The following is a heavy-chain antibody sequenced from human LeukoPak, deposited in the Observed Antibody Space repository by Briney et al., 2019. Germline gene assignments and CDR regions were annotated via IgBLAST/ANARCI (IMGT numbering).Heavy chain of an antibody. CDR2: ISSSSSTI. J-gene: IGHJ4*02. D-gene: IGHD1-26*01. CDR1: GFTFSSYS. CDR3: ARRKSSIVGATILRGPQSWFDY. Sequence: PGGSLRLSCAASGFTFSSYSMNWVRQAPGKGLEWVSYISSSSSTIYYADSVKGRFTISRDNAKNSLYLQMNSLRAEDTAVYYCARRKSSIVGATILRGPQSWFDYWGQGTLVTVSS. V-gene: IGHV3-48*01.